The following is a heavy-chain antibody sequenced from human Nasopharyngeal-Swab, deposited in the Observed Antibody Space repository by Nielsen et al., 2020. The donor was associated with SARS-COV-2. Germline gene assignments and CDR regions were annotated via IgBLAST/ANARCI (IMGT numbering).Heavy chain of an antibody. CDR3: AKDRWRSSSWYGNWFDP. J-gene: IGHJ5*02. CDR2: ISSSSSYI. Sequence: VRQAPGKGLEWVSSISSSSSYIYYADSVKGRFTISRDNSKNTLYLQMNSLRAEDTAVYYCAKDRWRSSSWYGNWFDPWGQGTLVTVSS. D-gene: IGHD6-13*01. V-gene: IGHV3-21*04.